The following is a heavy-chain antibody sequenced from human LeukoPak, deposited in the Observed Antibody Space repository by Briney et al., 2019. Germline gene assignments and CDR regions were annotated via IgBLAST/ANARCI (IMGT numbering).Heavy chain of an antibody. V-gene: IGHV3-48*01. Sequence: GGSLKLSCATSGFTFSNYNMNWVRQAPRKGLEWVSYISSSSSTIHYADSVKGRFTISRDNARNSLYLQMNSLRAEDTAVYYCARDFLEDGYWGQGTLVTVSS. CDR1: GFTFSNYN. CDR2: ISSSSSTI. D-gene: IGHD3-3*01. CDR3: ARDFLEDGY. J-gene: IGHJ4*02.